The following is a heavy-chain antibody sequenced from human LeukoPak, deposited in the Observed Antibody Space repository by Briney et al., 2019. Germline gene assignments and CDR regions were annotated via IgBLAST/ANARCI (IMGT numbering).Heavy chain of an antibody. CDR3: ARDSGTSMIAMPDYFDY. J-gene: IGHJ4*02. Sequence: ASVKVSCKAPGYTFTSYYMHWVRQAPGQGLEWMGIINPSGGSTSYAQKFQGRVTMTRDTSTSTVYMELSSLRSEDTAVYYCARDSGTSMIAMPDYFDYWGQGTLVTVSS. D-gene: IGHD3-22*01. CDR1: GYTFTSYY. CDR2: INPSGGST. V-gene: IGHV1-46*01.